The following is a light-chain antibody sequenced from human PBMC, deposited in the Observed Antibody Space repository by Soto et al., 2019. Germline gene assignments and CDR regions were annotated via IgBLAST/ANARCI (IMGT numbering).Light chain of an antibody. V-gene: IGKV3-15*01. CDR2: GAS. CDR3: QQYRSWPRT. J-gene: IGKJ1*01. Sequence: EIVLTQSPATLSVSPGGRATLSCRASQDVMYDLAWYQQKPGQAPRLLVYGASTRATDAPPRFRGSGSGTEFSLTISSLQSEEFATYYCQQYRSWPRTFGQGSRVEIK. CDR1: QDVMYD.